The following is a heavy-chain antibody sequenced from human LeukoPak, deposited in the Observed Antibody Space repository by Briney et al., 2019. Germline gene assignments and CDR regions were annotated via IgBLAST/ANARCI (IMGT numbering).Heavy chain of an antibody. Sequence: RGSQRLSCAASGFTFSSYSMNWVRQAPGKGLEWVSSISSSSSYIYYADSVKGRFTISRDNAKNSLYLQMNSLRAEDTAVYYCAGSIVVVPAATFDPWGQGTLVTVSS. V-gene: IGHV3-21*01. D-gene: IGHD2-2*01. CDR2: ISSSSSYI. CDR3: AGSIVVVPAATFDP. J-gene: IGHJ5*02. CDR1: GFTFSSYS.